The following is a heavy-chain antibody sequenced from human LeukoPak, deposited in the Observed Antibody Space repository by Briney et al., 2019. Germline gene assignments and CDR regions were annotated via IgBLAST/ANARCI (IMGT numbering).Heavy chain of an antibody. CDR2: ISSSGSTI. V-gene: IGHV3-48*04. D-gene: IGHD1-26*01. CDR1: GFTFSSYA. J-gene: IGHJ6*03. Sequence: GGSLRLSCAASGFTFSSYAMSWIRQAPGKGLEWVSYISSSGSTIYYADSVKGRFTISRDNAKNSLYLQMNSLRAEDTAVYYCARDRKGRWELPRYYYYYMDVWGKGTTVTVSS. CDR3: ARDRKGRWELPRYYYYYMDV.